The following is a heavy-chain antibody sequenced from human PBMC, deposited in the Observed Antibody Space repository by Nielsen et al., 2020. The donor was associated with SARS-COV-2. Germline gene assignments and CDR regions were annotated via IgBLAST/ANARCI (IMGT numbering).Heavy chain of an antibody. CDR3: AKDLRARLTYYYGSGSPFDY. D-gene: IGHD3-10*01. V-gene: IGHV3-11*05. Sequence: WIRQPPGKGLEWVSYISSSSSYTNYADSVKGRFTISRDNSKNTLYLQMNSLRAEDTAVYYCAKDLRARLTYYYGSGSPFDYWGQGTLVTVSS. J-gene: IGHJ4*02. CDR2: ISSSSSYT.